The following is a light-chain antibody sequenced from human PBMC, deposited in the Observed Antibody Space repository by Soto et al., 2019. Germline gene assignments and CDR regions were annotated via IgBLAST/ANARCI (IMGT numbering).Light chain of an antibody. V-gene: IGKV1-39*01. CDR2: AAS. J-gene: IGKJ1*01. CDR3: QQSYSNPQT. CDR1: QSISSY. Sequence: DIQMTQSPSSLSASVGDRVTITCRASQSISSYLNWYQQKPGKSPKLLIYAASTFQSVVPARFSGSGSGTDFNLTISSLQPEDFATYFFQQSYSNPQTFGQGT.